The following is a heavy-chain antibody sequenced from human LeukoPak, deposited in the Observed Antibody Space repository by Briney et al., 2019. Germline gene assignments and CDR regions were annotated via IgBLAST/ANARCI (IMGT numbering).Heavy chain of an antibody. CDR3: AREESGNYWFDP. CDR2: IIPIFGTA. D-gene: IGHD4-23*01. CDR1: GGTFSSYA. V-gene: IGHV1-69*13. J-gene: IGHJ5*02. Sequence: SVKSSCKASGGTFSSYAISWGRQAPGQGLKWMGGIIPIFGTANYAQKFQGRFTITADESTGTAYMDLSSLRSEDTAVYYCAREESGNYWFDPWGQGTLVTVSS.